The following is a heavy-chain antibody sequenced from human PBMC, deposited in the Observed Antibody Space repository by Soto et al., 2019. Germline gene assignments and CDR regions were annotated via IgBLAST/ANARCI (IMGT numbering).Heavy chain of an antibody. V-gene: IGHV4-59*01. J-gene: IGHJ4*02. Sequence: SETLSLTCTVSGGSISSYYWSWIRQPPGKGLEWIGYIYYSGSTNYNPSLKSRVTISVDTSKNQFSLKLSSVTAADTAVYYCARLIKGDYYDSSGYAALDYWGQGTLVTVSP. D-gene: IGHD3-22*01. CDR3: ARLIKGDYYDSSGYAALDY. CDR2: IYYSGST. CDR1: GGSISSYY.